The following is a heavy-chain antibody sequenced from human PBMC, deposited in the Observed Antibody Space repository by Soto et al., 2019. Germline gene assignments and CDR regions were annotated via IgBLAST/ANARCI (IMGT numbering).Heavy chain of an antibody. Sequence: QITLNESGPTQVKPRQTLTLTCTFSGFSLTTSGVGVGWIRQSPGKAPEWLELIYWDDDKRYSPSLKSRLTITKDTSKNQVVLTLADLDPGDTATYYFAQRVLRTVFGLVTTTAIYFDFWGQGTPVAVSS. V-gene: IGHV2-5*02. J-gene: IGHJ4*02. CDR3: AQRVLRTVFGLVTTTAIYFDF. CDR1: GFSLTTSGVG. D-gene: IGHD3-3*01. CDR2: IYWDDDK.